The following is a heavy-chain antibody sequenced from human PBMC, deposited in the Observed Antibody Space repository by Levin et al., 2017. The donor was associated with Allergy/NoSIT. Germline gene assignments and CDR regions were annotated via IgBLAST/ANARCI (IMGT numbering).Heavy chain of an antibody. V-gene: IGHV3-30*18. CDR2: ISYDGSNK. CDR1: GFTFSSYG. J-gene: IGHJ6*02. Sequence: GGSLRLSCAASGFTFSSYGMHWVRQAPGKGLEWVAVISYDGSNKYYADSVKGRFTISRDNSKNTLYLQMNSLRAEDTAVYYCANAERDYYYGMDVWGQGTTVTVSS. CDR3: ANAERDYYYGMDV.